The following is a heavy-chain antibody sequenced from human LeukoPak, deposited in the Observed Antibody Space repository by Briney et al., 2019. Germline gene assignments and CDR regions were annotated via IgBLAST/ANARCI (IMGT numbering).Heavy chain of an antibody. V-gene: IGHV3-30*18. CDR3: AKDPHRGEEGY. CDR2: ISYDGSNK. CDR1: GFTFSSYG. Sequence: PGGSLRLSCAASGFTFSSYGMHWVRQAPGKGLEWVAVISYDGSNKYYADSVKGRFTISRDNSKNTLYLQMNSLRAEDTAVYYCAKDPHRGEEGYWGQGTLVTVSS. J-gene: IGHJ4*02. D-gene: IGHD4-17*01.